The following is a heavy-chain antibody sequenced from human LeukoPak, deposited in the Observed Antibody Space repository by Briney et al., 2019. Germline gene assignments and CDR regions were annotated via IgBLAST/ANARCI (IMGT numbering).Heavy chain of an antibody. CDR2: ISGRGGGT. J-gene: IGHJ6*03. V-gene: IGHV3-23*01. Sequence: GGSLRLSCAASGFTFCDYGMSWVRQAPGKGLEWVSTISGRGGGTYYADSVKGRFTISRDNSKNTLYLQMNSLRAEDTAVYYCAKQGRDWLRDYYYYMDVWGKGTTVIISS. D-gene: IGHD3-9*01. CDR1: GFTFCDYG. CDR3: AKQGRDWLRDYYYYMDV.